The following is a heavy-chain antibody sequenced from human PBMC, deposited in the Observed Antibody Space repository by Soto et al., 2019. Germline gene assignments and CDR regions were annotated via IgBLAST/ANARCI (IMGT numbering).Heavy chain of an antibody. D-gene: IGHD3-3*01. CDR3: ARGWETHYDFWSGSSGPYAY. J-gene: IGHJ4*02. V-gene: IGHV3-48*01. CDR2: ISSSSSTI. Sequence: EVQLVESGGGLVQPGGSLRLSCAASGFTFSSYSMNWVRQAPGKGLEWVSYISSSSSTIYYADSVKGRFTISRDNAKNSLYLQMNSLRAEDTAVYYCARGWETHYDFWSGSSGPYAYWGQGTLVTVSS. CDR1: GFTFSSYS.